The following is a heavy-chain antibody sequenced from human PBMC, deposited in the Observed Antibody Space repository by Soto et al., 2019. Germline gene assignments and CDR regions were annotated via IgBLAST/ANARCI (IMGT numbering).Heavy chain of an antibody. J-gene: IGHJ6*02. CDR1: GYTFTSYD. CDR3: ARGGRGNNYYYSGMYV. D-gene: IGHD3-10*01. V-gene: IGHV1-8*01. CDR2: MNPNSGNT. Sequence: GASVKVSCKASGYTFTSYDINWVRQATGQGLEWMGWMNPNSGNTGYAQKFQGRVTMTKNTLYLQMNSLRAEDTAVYYCARGGRGNNYYYSGMYVWGQGTPVTVSS.